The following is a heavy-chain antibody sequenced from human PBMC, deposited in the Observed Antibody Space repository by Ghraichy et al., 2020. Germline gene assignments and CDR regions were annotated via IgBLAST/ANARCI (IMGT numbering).Heavy chain of an antibody. CDR1: GFTFRSYG. D-gene: IGHD2-21*02. CDR3: AKDYDAHCGGDCSFFDY. CDR2: ISYDGTKK. V-gene: IGHV3-33*05. J-gene: IGHJ4*02. Sequence: GESLNISCAVSGFTFRSYGMHWVRQAPGKGLEWLAVISYDGTKKDYAGSVKGRFTISRDNSKNTLYLQMNSLRGEDTAVYYCAKDYDAHCGGDCSFFDYWGQGTLVTVSS.